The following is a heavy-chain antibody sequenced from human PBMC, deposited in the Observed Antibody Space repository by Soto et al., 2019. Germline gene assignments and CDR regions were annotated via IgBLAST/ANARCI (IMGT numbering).Heavy chain of an antibody. CDR2: IWHDGSNK. D-gene: IGHD2-15*01. J-gene: IGHJ5*02. V-gene: IGHV3-33*01. CDR1: GFTFSPYA. Sequence: GSLRLSCAASGFTFSPYAMHWVRQAPGKGLDWVAVIWHDGSNKYYVDSVKGRFTISRDNSKNTLYLQMNSLRAEDTAVYYCARGPVVVTATHWFDPWGQGTLVTVSS. CDR3: ARGPVVVTATHWFDP.